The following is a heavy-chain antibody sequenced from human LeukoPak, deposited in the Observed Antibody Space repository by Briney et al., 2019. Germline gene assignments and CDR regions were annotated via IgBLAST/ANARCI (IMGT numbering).Heavy chain of an antibody. D-gene: IGHD3-3*01. Sequence: GGSLRLSCAASGFTFISYWIGWVRQMPGKGLEWMGIIYPGDSDTRYSPSFQGQVTISADKSISTAYLQWRSLKASDTAMYFCARAHYDFWSGSNWFDPWGQGTLVTVSS. CDR1: GFTFISYW. V-gene: IGHV5-51*01. J-gene: IGHJ5*02. CDR2: IYPGDSDT. CDR3: ARAHYDFWSGSNWFDP.